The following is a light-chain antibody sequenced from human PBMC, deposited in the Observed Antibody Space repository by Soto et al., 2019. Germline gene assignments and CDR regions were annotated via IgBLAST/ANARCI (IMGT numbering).Light chain of an antibody. J-gene: IGKJ4*01. CDR2: KTA. CDR1: QDIYNW. CDR3: QQYSIYPIT. Sequence: DIQMTQSPSTLSASVGDRVTITCRASQDIYNWLAWYQQKPGRAPRLLIYKTAGLESGVPSRFSGSGSGTEYTLTISSLQPDDFANYYCQQYSIYPITFGGGTKLDIK. V-gene: IGKV1-5*03.